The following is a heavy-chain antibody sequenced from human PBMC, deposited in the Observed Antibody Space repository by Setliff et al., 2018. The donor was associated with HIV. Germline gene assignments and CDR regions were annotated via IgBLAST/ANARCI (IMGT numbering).Heavy chain of an antibody. V-gene: IGHV3-30*02. CDR1: GFIFSTYG. J-gene: IGHJ6*03. CDR3: TTDLGGLEVYYYYYYMDV. Sequence: GGSLRLSCEASGFIFSTYGMHWVRQAPGKGLEWVAFIRSDETNKYYSDSVKGRFTISRDTSKNTLFLQMNSLKTEDTAVYYCTTDLGGLEVYYYYYYMDVWGKGTTVTVSS. D-gene: IGHD3-16*01. CDR2: IRSDETNK.